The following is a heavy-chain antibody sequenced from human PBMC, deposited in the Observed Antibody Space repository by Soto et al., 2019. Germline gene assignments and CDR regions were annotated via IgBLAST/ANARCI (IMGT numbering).Heavy chain of an antibody. CDR2: ISYDGSNK. V-gene: IGHV3-30*18. D-gene: IGHD3-3*01. CDR3: AKGPSYYDFWSGYYFNWFDP. CDR1: GFTFSSYG. J-gene: IGHJ5*02. Sequence: GVSLRLSCAASGFTFSSYGMHWVRQAPGKGLEWVAVISYDGSNKYYADSVKGRFTISRDNSKNTLYLQMNSLRAEDTAVYYCAKGPSYYDFWSGYYFNWFDPWGQGTLVTVSS.